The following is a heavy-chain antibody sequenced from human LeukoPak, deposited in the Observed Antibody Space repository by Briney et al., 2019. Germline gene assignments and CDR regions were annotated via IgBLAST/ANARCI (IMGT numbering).Heavy chain of an antibody. V-gene: IGHV3-23*01. Sequence: GGSLRLSCAASGFTFSSYAMSWVCQAPGKGLEWVSAISGSGGSTYYADSVKGRFTISRDNSKNTLYLQMNSLRAEDAAVYYCAKGGVPNYGGNSRHYYFDYWGQGTLVTVSS. CDR3: AKGGVPNYGGNSRHYYFDY. CDR2: ISGSGGST. J-gene: IGHJ4*02. D-gene: IGHD4-23*01. CDR1: GFTFSSYA.